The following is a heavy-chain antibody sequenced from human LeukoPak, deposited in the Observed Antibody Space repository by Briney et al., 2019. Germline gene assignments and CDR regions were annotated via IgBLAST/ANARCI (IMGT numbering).Heavy chain of an antibody. J-gene: IGHJ4*02. V-gene: IGHV4-34*01. CDR1: GGSFSGYY. D-gene: IGHD4-23*01. Sequence: SETLSLTCAVYGGSFSGYYWSWIRQPPGKGLEWIGEIDHSGSTNYNPSLKSRVTISVDTSKNQFSLKLSSVTAADTAVYYCARQSLRAGYGGKLFDYWGQGTLVTVSS. CDR2: IDHSGST. CDR3: ARQSLRAGYGGKLFDY.